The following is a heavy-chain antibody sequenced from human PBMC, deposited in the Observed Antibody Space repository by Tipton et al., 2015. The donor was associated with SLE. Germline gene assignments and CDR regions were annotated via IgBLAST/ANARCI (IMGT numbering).Heavy chain of an antibody. D-gene: IGHD2-15*01. CDR1: GGTFDSYA. CDR2: IIPFLHIA. J-gene: IGHJ6*02. Sequence: QSGAEVKQPGSSVKVSCKASGGTFDSYAVAWVRQAPGQGLQWVGAIIPFLHIATYGQILYGRVTITSDKDTGTAYMELDSLRSEDTAVYYCARASGDCSGGICRRYFGLDVWGQGTVVTVSS. V-gene: IGHV1-69*04. CDR3: ARASGDCSGGICRRYFGLDV.